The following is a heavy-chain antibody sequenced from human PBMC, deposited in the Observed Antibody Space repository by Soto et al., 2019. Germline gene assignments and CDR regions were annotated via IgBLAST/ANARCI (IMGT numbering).Heavy chain of an antibody. V-gene: IGHV4-39*02. CDR1: GGSISSSSYY. J-gene: IGHJ4*02. Sequence: SETLSLTCTVSGGSISSSSYYWGWIRQPPGKGLEWIGSIYYSGSTYYNPSLKSRVTISVDTSKNQFSLKLSSVTAADTAVYYCARDPREYYFDYWGQGNLVTVSS. CDR3: ARDPREYYFDY. CDR2: IYYSGST.